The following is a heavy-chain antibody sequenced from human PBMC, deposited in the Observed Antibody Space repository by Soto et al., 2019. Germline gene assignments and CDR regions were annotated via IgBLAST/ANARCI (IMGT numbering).Heavy chain of an antibody. D-gene: IGHD5-12*01. CDR2: ISYDGSNK. CDR3: AKDDVPWIKYYFDY. J-gene: IGHJ4*02. Sequence: GGSLRLSCAASGFTFSSYGMHWVRQAPGKGLEWVAVISYDGSNKYYADSVKGRFTISRDNSKNTLYLQMNSLRAEDTAVYYCAKDDVPWIKYYFDYWGQGTLVTVSS. CDR1: GFTFSSYG. V-gene: IGHV3-30*18.